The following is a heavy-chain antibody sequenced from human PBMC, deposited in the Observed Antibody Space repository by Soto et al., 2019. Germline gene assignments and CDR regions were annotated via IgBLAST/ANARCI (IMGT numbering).Heavy chain of an antibody. D-gene: IGHD3-10*01. V-gene: IGHV2-5*02. J-gene: IGHJ4*02. Sequence: QITLKESGPTLVEPTQTLTLTCTFSELSLSTSGVGVGWIRQPPGKALEWLALIYWDDDKRYSPSLKSTLTTTKVTSNNRVVLTMTTMYPVATATYYCVHSHVLRWFGFASWGQGTLVTVPS. CDR2: IYWDDDK. CDR1: ELSLSTSGVG. CDR3: VHSHVLRWFGFAS.